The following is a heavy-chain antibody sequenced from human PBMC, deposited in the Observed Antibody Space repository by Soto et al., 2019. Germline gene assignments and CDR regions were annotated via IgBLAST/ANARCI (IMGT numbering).Heavy chain of an antibody. CDR1: GYTFSDYA. CDR2: INAGNGNT. CDR3: ARGTPVWFDP. D-gene: IGHD3-10*01. J-gene: IGHJ5*02. V-gene: IGHV1-3*05. Sequence: QVQLVQSGAEEKKTGASVKVSCKASGYTFSDYAIHWVRQAPGQRPEWMGWINAGNGNTKYSQKFQGRVTITRDTSVSTAYMELSSLRSEDTAVYYCARGTPVWFDPWGQGTLVTVSS.